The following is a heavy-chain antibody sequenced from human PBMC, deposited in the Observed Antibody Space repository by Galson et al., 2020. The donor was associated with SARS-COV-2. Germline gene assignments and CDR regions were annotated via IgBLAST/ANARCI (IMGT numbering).Heavy chain of an antibody. CDR1: GYYFISYW. CDR3: VRRPGPYKRRYYFDP. CDR2: IYPNDADK. J-gene: IGHJ5*02. Sequence: GESLKISCKASGYYFISYWIGWLRPVPGKGLEWIGSIYPNDADKYYRPSFEGQVTTSVDRSVNTVYLQWRRLRASATAMYFCVRRPGPYKRRYYFDPWGQGALVTVCS. V-gene: IGHV5-51*01. D-gene: IGHD3-10*01.